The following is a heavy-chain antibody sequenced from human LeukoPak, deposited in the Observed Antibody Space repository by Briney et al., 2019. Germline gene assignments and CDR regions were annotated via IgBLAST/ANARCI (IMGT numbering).Heavy chain of an antibody. V-gene: IGHV3-21*01. CDR2: ISRSSTYI. CDR3: ARLETTPYYFDY. CDR1: GLTFSSYN. Sequence: GGPLRLSCAASGLTFSSYNMNWVRQAPGKGLEWVSSISRSSTYISYADSVKGRFTISRDNAKNSLYLQMNSLRAEDTAVYYCARLETTPYYFDYWGQGTLVTVSS. D-gene: IGHD1-1*01. J-gene: IGHJ4*02.